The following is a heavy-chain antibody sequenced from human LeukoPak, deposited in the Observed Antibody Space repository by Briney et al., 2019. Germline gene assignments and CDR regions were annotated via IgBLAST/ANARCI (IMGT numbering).Heavy chain of an antibody. CDR2: TSHDGRNN. D-gene: IGHD5-12*01. CDR1: GFTFSDYG. Sequence: GGSLRLSCAASGFTFSDYGMHWVRQAPGKGLEWVAVTSHDGRNNLYAESGKGRFTISRDNSKNTLYLQMNSLRAEDTAMYYCAKEGSGHEIDYWGQGTLVTVSS. CDR3: AKEGSGHEIDY. J-gene: IGHJ4*02. V-gene: IGHV3-30*18.